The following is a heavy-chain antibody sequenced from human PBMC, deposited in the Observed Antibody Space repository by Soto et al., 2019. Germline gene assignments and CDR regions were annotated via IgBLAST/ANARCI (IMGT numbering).Heavy chain of an antibody. V-gene: IGHV1-18*01. CDR1: GYIFVNYG. CDR2: ISPYTGNT. J-gene: IGHJ6*02. Sequence: QVQLVQFGDEVKKPGASVMVSCKASGYIFVNYGIAWVRQAPGQGLEWMGWISPYTGNTHSATKVQGRLTMTTDTSTSTAYMDLGSLSSDDTAVYYCVMVDNYVTPTPQDVWGQGTTVTVSS. CDR3: VMVDNYVTPTPQDV. D-gene: IGHD3-16*01.